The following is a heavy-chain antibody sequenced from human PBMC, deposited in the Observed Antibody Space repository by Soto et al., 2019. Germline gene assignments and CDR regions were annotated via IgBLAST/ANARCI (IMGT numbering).Heavy chain of an antibody. D-gene: IGHD4-17*01. CDR3: ARPSGDYGFSFDY. CDR1: RFTFSDYY. CDR2: ISSSSSYT. Sequence: GGSLRLSCAASRFTFSDYYMSWIRQAPGKGLEWVSYISSSSSYTNYADSVKGRFTISRDNAKNSLYLQMNSLRAEDTAVYYCARPSGDYGFSFDYWGQGTLVTVSS. V-gene: IGHV3-11*06. J-gene: IGHJ4*02.